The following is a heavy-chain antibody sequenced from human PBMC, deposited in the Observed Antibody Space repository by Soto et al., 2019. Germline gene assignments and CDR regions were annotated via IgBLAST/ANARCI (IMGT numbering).Heavy chain of an antibody. CDR3: ARDHGGGLSPNTFDP. J-gene: IGHJ5*02. D-gene: IGHD2-15*01. CDR2: INAGNGNT. Sequence: QVQLVQSGAEVKKPGASVKVSCKASGYTFTSYAMHWVRQAPGQRLEWMGWINAGNGNTKYSQKFQGRVTITRDTAASTGYMELSSLRSEDTAVYYCARDHGGGLSPNTFDPWGQGTLVTVSS. V-gene: IGHV1-3*01. CDR1: GYTFTSYA.